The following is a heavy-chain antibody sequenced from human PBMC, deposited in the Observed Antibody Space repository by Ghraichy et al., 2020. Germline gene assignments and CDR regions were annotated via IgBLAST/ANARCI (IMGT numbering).Heavy chain of an antibody. J-gene: IGHJ6*03. CDR3: ARGPDSSGWLIYYYYYYMDV. Sequence: SVKVSCKASGGTFSSYAISWVRQAPGQGLEWMGGIIPIFGTANYAQKFQGRVTITADKSTSTAYMELSSLRSEDTAVYYCARGPDSSGWLIYYYYYYMDVWGKGTTVTVSS. V-gene: IGHV1-69*06. D-gene: IGHD6-19*01. CDR2: IIPIFGTA. CDR1: GGTFSSYA.